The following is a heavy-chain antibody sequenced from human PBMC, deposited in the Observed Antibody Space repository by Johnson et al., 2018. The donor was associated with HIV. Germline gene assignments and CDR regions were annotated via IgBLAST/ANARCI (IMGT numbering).Heavy chain of an antibody. Sequence: VQLVESGGGVVRPGGSLRLSCAAAGFTFSRYALAWVRQAPGKGLEWVANIKQDGSEKYYVDSVKGRFTISRDNAKNSLYAQRNSLRAKDTAVYYCARCLRVGAIYAFDIWGQGTTVTVSS. CDR1: GFTFSRYA. CDR2: IKQDGSEK. D-gene: IGHD1-26*01. J-gene: IGHJ3*02. V-gene: IGHV3-7*03. CDR3: ARCLRVGAIYAFDI.